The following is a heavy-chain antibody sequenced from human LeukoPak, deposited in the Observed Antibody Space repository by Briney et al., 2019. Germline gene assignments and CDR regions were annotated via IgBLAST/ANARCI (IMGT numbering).Heavy chain of an antibody. Sequence: GGSLRLSCAASGFTVSSNYMTWVRQAPGKGLEWVSVIYNDGRTYYGDSGKGRFITPRDNSKNTLYLQMNSLRAEDTAVYYCATTRHLYSSGHDWGQGTLVTASS. D-gene: IGHD6-19*01. CDR3: ATTRHLYSSGHD. V-gene: IGHV3-66*01. CDR2: IYNDGRT. J-gene: IGHJ4*02. CDR1: GFTVSSNY.